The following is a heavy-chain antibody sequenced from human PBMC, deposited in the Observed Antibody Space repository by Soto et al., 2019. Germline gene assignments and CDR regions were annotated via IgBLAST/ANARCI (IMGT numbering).Heavy chain of an antibody. CDR3: ATHSLGTSSPPYFDN. V-gene: IGHV1-69*01. CDR2: FVPLFGST. D-gene: IGHD2-15*01. J-gene: IGHJ4*02. CDR1: GGTFSGYA. Sequence: QVQLVQSGAEVKKPGSSVKVSCQASGGTFSGYALTWVRQAPGQGLEWMGEFVPLFGSTNYAQKFAGRITIIADESTSTGYMELSTLRSEDTAVYYCATHSLGTSSPPYFDNWGQGNRVTVSS.